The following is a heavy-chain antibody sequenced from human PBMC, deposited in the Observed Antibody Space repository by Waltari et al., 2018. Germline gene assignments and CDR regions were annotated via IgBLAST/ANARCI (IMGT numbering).Heavy chain of an antibody. CDR3: ARQATVEENWFDP. CDR2: IYHSWST. CDR1: GYSISSGYY. Sequence: QVQLQESGPGLVKPSETLSLPCAVSGYSISSGYYWGWIRQPPGKGLELLVGIYHSWSTYYNPSLKSRVTISVDTSKNQCSLKLSSVTAADTAVYYCARQATVEENWFDPWGQGTLVTVSS. J-gene: IGHJ5*02. V-gene: IGHV4-38-2*01. D-gene: IGHD4-17*01.